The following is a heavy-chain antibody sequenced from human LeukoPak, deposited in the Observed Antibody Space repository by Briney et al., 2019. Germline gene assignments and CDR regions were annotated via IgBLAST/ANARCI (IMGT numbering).Heavy chain of an antibody. CDR1: GYTFTGYY. Sequence: ASVKVSCKASGYTFTGYYMHWVRQAPGKGLEWMGGFDPEDGETIYAQKFQGRVTMTEDTSTDTAYMELSSLRSEDTAVYYCATDSPITMIVIDYYYGMDVWGQGTTVTVSS. D-gene: IGHD3-22*01. V-gene: IGHV1-24*01. CDR2: FDPEDGET. J-gene: IGHJ6*02. CDR3: ATDSPITMIVIDYYYGMDV.